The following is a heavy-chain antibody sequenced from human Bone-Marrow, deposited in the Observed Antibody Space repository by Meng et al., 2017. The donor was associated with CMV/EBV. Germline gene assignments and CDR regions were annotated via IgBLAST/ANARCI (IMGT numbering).Heavy chain of an antibody. CDR3: ARDRPYYYGSGSYYNGHFQH. V-gene: IGHV3-21*01. J-gene: IGHJ1*01. CDR1: GFTFSSYS. D-gene: IGHD3-10*01. Sequence: LSLTCAASGFTFSSYSMNWVRQAPGKGLEWVSSISSSSSYIYYADSVKGRFTISRDNAKNSLYLQMNSLRAEDTAVYYCARDRPYYYGSGSYYNGHFQHWGQGTLVTVSS. CDR2: ISSSSSYI.